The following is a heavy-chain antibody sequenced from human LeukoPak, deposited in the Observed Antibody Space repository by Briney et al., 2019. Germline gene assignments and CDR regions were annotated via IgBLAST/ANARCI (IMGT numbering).Heavy chain of an antibody. CDR1: GLTFGDYT. Sequence: RSGGSLRLSCAASGLTFGDYTMHWVRQAPGKGLEWVSGMNFNGGATGYADSVKGRFTISRDNSKNTLYLQMNSLRAEDTAVYYCAKVYGDYGMSYFDYWGQGTLVTVSS. CDR2: MNFNGGAT. D-gene: IGHD4-17*01. CDR3: AKVYGDYGMSYFDY. V-gene: IGHV3-20*04. J-gene: IGHJ4*02.